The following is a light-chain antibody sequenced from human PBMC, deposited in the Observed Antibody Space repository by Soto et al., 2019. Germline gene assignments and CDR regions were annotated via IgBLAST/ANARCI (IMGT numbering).Light chain of an antibody. CDR3: QQRSNWPPSIT. Sequence: EIVLTQSPATLSLSPGERATLSCRASQSISSYLGWYQQRPGQAPRLLIYDVSNRATGIPARFSGSGSGTDFTLTISSLEPEDFAVYYCQQRSNWPPSITFGQGTRLEIK. J-gene: IGKJ5*01. CDR2: DVS. V-gene: IGKV3-11*01. CDR1: QSISSY.